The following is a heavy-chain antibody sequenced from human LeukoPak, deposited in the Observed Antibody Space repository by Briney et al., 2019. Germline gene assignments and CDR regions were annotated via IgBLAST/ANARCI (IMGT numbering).Heavy chain of an antibody. CDR3: ARWTIFGNYFDY. V-gene: IGHV4-59*01. J-gene: IGHJ4*02. D-gene: IGHD3-3*01. CDR2: IYYSGST. CDR1: GGSISSYY. Sequence: SETLSLTCTVSGGSISSYYWSWMRQPPGKGLEWIGYIYYSGSTNYNPSLKSRVTISVDTSKNQFSLKLSSVTAADTAVYYCARWTIFGNYFDYWGQGTLVTVSS.